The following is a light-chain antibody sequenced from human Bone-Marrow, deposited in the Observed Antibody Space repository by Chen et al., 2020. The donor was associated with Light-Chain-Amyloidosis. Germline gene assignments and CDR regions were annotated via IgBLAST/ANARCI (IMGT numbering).Light chain of an antibody. CDR2: DAS. CDR1: NIGSTS. CDR3: QVWDRSSDRPV. V-gene: IGLV3-21*02. J-gene: IGLJ3*02. Sequence: SYVLTQPSSVSVAQGQTATIACGGNNIGSTSVHWYQQTPGQAPLLVVYDASDRPSGIPERLSGSNSGTTATLTISRVEAGDEADYYCQVWDRSSDRPVFGGGTKLTVL.